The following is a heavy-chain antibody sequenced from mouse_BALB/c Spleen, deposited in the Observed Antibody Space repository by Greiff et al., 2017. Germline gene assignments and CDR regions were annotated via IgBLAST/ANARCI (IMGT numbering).Heavy chain of an antibody. CDR1: GFTFSSFG. Sequence: EVMLVESGGGLVQPGGSRKLSCAASGFTFSSFGMHWVRQAPEKGLEWVAYISSGSSTIYYADTVKGRFTISRDNPKNTLFLQMTSLRSEDTAMYYCAREQIYYGNYWYFDVWGAGTTVTVSS. CDR2: ISSGSSTI. CDR3: AREQIYYGNYWYFDV. V-gene: IGHV5-17*02. J-gene: IGHJ1*01. D-gene: IGHD2-1*01.